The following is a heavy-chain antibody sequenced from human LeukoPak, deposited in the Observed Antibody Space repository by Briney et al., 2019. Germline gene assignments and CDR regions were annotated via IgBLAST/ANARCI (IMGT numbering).Heavy chain of an antibody. J-gene: IGHJ4*02. Sequence: GGSLRLSCAASGFTFSSYGIHWVRQAPGKGLEWVAVILSDGSKEFYTDSVKGRFTISRDNSKNSLYLQMNSLRAEDTAVYYCAKEGQVAGLVDYWGQGTLVTVSS. CDR2: ILSDGSKE. CDR3: AKEGQVAGLVDY. V-gene: IGHV3-33*06. CDR1: GFTFSSYG. D-gene: IGHD6-19*01.